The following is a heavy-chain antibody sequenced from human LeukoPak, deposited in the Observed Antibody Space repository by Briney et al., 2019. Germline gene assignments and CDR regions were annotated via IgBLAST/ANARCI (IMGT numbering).Heavy chain of an antibody. V-gene: IGHV3-30*03. CDR2: ISYDGSNK. CDR3: ARDRRKGRSGSYYEWGPDGGMVY. CDR1: GFTFSSYG. D-gene: IGHD1-26*01. Sequence: PGRSLRLSCAASGFTFSSYGMHWVRQAPGKGLEWVAVISYDGSNKYYADSVKGRFTISRDNSKNTLYLQMNSLRAEDTAVYYCARDRRKGRSGSYYEWGPDGGMVYWGQGTLVTVSS. J-gene: IGHJ4*02.